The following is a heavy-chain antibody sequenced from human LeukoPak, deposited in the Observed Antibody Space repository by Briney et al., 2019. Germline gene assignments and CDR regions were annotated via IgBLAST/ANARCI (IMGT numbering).Heavy chain of an antibody. CDR3: ASEVGYRSLGY. J-gene: IGHJ4*02. D-gene: IGHD3-3*01. V-gene: IGHV3-43*01. Sequence: GGSLRLSCAASGFTFDDNTMHWVRQTPGRGLEWVSFITWKSHRTHYADSVRGRFTVSRDNSKDSMHLEMNSLKTEDTGLYHCASEVGYRSLGYLGQGALVTVSS. CDR2: ITWKSHRT. CDR1: GFTFDDNT.